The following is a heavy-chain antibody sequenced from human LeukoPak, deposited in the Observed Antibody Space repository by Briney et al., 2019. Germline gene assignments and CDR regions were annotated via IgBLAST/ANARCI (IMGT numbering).Heavy chain of an antibody. CDR3: AKGGYDSSGYSDY. J-gene: IGHJ4*02. V-gene: IGHV3-30*18. CDR2: ISYDGSNK. D-gene: IGHD3-22*01. CDR1: GFTFSSYG. Sequence: GGSLRLSCAASGFTFSSYGMHWVRQAPGKGLEWMAVISYDGSNKYYADSVKGRFTISRDNSKNTLYLQMNSLRAEDTAVYYCAKGGYDSSGYSDYWGQGTLVTVSS.